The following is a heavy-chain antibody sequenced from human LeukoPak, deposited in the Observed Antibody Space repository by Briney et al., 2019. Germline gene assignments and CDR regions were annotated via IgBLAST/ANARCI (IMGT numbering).Heavy chain of an antibody. J-gene: IGHJ3*02. D-gene: IGHD1-26*01. CDR2: TYYNSKWYN. CDR1: GDSVSNNDGG. V-gene: IGHV6-1*01. Sequence: SQTLSLTCAISGDSVSNNDGGWNWIRQSPSRGLEWLGRTYYNSKWYNDYAVSVKSRMTINPDTSKNQFSLKLSSVTAADTAVYYCARVAKKREWELKEAAFDIWGQGTMVTVSS. CDR3: ARVAKKREWELKEAAFDI.